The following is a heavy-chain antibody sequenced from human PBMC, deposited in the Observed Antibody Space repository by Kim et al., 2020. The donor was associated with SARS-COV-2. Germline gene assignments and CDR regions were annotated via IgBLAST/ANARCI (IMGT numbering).Heavy chain of an antibody. D-gene: IGHD3-10*01. V-gene: IGHV3-15*01. CDR1: GFTFSNAW. Sequence: GGSLRLSCAASGFTFSNAWMSWVRQAPGKGLEWVGRIKSKTDGGTTDYAAPVKGRFTISRDDSKNTLYLQMNSLKTEETAVYYCTTDTPGSYGSGSYYKTYYYYGMDVWGQGTTVTVSS. CDR2: IKSKTDGGTT. CDR3: TTDTPGSYGSGSYYKTYYYYGMDV. J-gene: IGHJ6*02.